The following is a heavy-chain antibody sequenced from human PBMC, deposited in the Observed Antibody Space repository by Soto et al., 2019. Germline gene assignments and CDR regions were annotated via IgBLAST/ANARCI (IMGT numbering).Heavy chain of an antibody. Sequence: QVQLQESGPGLVKPSGTLSLTCAVSGGSVSGDSWWSWVRQPPGKGLEWIGEIFRSGTTNYNPSLKSRITISIDKSKNQFSLKLTSVTAADTAVYYYASGGDYTWHTWGQGTLVTVSS. CDR1: GGSVSGDSW. CDR2: IFRSGTT. D-gene: IGHD4-17*01. V-gene: IGHV4-4*02. J-gene: IGHJ5*02. CDR3: ASGGDYTWHT.